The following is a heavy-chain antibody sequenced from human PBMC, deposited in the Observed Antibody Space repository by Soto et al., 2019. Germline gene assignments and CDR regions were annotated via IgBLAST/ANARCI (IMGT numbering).Heavy chain of an antibody. CDR1: GGTFSSYA. D-gene: IGHD6-19*01. J-gene: IGHJ4*02. V-gene: IGHV1-69*12. Sequence: QVQLVQSGAEVKKPGSSVKVSCKASGGTFSSYAISWVRQAPGQGLEWRGGIIPIFATANYARKVQGRVTSTADESTSAAYMERSSLRSEDTAVYYWGRHFHSSGYYLGFDYWGQGTLVTVSS. CDR3: GRHFHSSGYYLGFDY. CDR2: IIPIFATA.